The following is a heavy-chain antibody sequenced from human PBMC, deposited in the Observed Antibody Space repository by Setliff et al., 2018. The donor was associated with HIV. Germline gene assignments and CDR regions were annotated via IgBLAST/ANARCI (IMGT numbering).Heavy chain of an antibody. D-gene: IGHD3-22*01. CDR3: ARDYDDSSGYIFFPGLPDY. Sequence: TSVKVSCKASGYTLTGYYMHWVRQAPGQGLEWMGWINPNHGGTNYAQKFQGRVTMTRDTAISTAYMELSRLRSDDTAVYYCARDYDDSSGYIFFPGLPDYWGQGTLVTVSS. CDR1: GYTLTGYY. J-gene: IGHJ4*02. CDR2: INPNHGGT. V-gene: IGHV1-2*02.